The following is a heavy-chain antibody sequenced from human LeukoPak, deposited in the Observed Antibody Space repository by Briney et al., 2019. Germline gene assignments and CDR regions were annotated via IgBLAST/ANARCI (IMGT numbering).Heavy chain of an antibody. V-gene: IGHV4-30-4*01. CDR1: GGSISSGDYY. CDR2: IYYSGST. D-gene: IGHD6-19*01. J-gene: IGHJ1*01. Sequence: SQTLSLTCTVSGGSISSGDYYWSWIRQPPGKGLEWIGYIYYSGSTYYNPSLKSRVTISVDTSKNQFSLKLSSVTAADTAVYYCASTRALDGYSSGWYDSADFQHWGQGTLVTVSS. CDR3: ASTRALDGYSSGWYDSADFQH.